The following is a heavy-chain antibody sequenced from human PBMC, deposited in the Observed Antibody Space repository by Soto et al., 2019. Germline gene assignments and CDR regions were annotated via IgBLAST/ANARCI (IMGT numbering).Heavy chain of an antibody. D-gene: IGHD1-26*01. Sequence: QVQLQESGPGLVKPSETLSLRCTVSGGSISYYYWSWVRQPPGKGLEWIGYMYYSGSTNYNPSVQRRVTRSVETSKSPFSLELTSVTAADTAVYYCARVRAWVFIHYCFDLWGRGTPV. J-gene: IGHJ2*01. CDR3: ARVRAWVFIHYCFDL. V-gene: IGHV4-59*01. CDR2: MYYSGST. CDR1: GGSISYYY.